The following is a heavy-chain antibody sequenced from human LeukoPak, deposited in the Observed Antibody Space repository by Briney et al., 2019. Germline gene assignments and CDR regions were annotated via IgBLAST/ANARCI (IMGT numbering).Heavy chain of an antibody. CDR3: ARPKGGGYYEYFDY. CDR1: GGTFSSYA. Sequence: GASVKVSCKASGGTFSSYAISWVLQAPGQGLEWMGRVIPIFGTANYAQKFQGRVTITTDESTSTAYMELSSLRSEDTAVYYCARPKGGGYYEYFDYWGQGTLVTVSS. D-gene: IGHD1-26*01. CDR2: VIPIFGTA. J-gene: IGHJ4*02. V-gene: IGHV1-69*05.